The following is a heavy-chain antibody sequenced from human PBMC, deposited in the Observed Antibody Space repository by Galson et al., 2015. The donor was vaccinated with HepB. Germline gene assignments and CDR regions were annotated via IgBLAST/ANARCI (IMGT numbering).Heavy chain of an antibody. CDR3: ARALRDYGDLLDY. CDR2: ISSSSSYI. D-gene: IGHD4-17*01. J-gene: IGHJ4*02. V-gene: IGHV3-21*01. CDR1: GFTFSSYS. Sequence: SLRLSCAASGFTFSSYSLNWVRQAPGKGPEWVSSISSSSSYIYYADSVKGRSTISRDNAKNSLYLQMNSLRAEDTAVYYCARALRDYGDLLDYWVQGTLVTVSA.